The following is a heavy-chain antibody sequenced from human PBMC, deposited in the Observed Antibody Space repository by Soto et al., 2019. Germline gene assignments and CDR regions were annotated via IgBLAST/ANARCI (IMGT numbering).Heavy chain of an antibody. V-gene: IGHV1-18*01. CDR1: GYTFTSYG. D-gene: IGHD3-22*01. CDR3: ARGYYYDSSGAPMPGYFDY. Sequence: QVQLVQSGAEVKKPGASVKVSCKASGYTFTSYGISWVRQAPGQGLEWMGWISAYNGNTNYAQKLQGRVTMTTDTSTSTAYMELRSLRSDDTAVYYCARGYYYDSSGAPMPGYFDYWGQGTLVTVSS. J-gene: IGHJ4*02. CDR2: ISAYNGNT.